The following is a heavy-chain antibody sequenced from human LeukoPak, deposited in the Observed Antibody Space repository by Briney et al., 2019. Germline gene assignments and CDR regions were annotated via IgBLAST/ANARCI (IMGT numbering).Heavy chain of an antibody. V-gene: IGHV1-3*01. Sequence: ASVKVSCKASGYTFTSYAMHWVRQAPGRRLEWMGWINAGNGNTKYSQKFQGRVTITRDTSASTAYMELSSLRSEDTAVYYCARLRGGDGYNSVFDYWGQGTLVTVSS. CDR3: ARLRGGDGYNSVFDY. CDR2: INAGNGNT. D-gene: IGHD5-24*01. J-gene: IGHJ4*02. CDR1: GYTFTSYA.